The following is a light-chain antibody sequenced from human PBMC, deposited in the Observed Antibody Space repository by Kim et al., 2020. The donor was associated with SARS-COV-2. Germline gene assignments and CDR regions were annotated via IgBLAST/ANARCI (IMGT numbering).Light chain of an antibody. Sequence: EIVLTQSPATLSLSPGERATLSCRASQSVSSYLAWYQQKPGQAPWLLIYDASNRATGIPARFSCSGSGTDFTLTSSSLEPEDFAVYYCQQRSNWEFNFGPGTKVDIK. CDR1: QSVSSY. CDR2: DAS. V-gene: IGKV3-11*01. CDR3: QQRSNWEFN. J-gene: IGKJ3*01.